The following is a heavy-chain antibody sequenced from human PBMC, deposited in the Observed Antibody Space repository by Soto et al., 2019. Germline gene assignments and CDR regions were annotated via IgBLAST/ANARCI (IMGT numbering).Heavy chain of an antibody. CDR2: IFYSEST. V-gene: IGHV4-30-4*01. CDR3: ARDKGSDCSGGRCYPDAFDI. J-gene: IGHJ3*02. Sequence: SETLSLTCTVSGGSISSGDYYWSWIRQPPGKGLEWIGYIFYSESTYYNPSLKSRVIISVDMSKNQFSLNLSSVTAADTAVYYCARDKGSDCSGGRCYPDAFDIWGQGTMVTVSS. D-gene: IGHD2-15*01. CDR1: GGSISSGDYY.